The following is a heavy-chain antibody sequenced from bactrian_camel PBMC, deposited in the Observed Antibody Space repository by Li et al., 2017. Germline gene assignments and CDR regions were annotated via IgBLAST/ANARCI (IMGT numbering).Heavy chain of an antibody. CDR3: AAARAVNLGPLNALLYVSPGFRGYRSIL. Sequence: HVQLVESGGGSVQAGGSLRLSCVASGDTIGRYCMGWFRQIPDKEREGVAVVSGDGSALYHDSVAGRFTITRDNAKSTLYLEMNDLESEDTAMYYCAAARAVNLGPLNALLYVSPGFRGYRSILWGQGTQVTVS. V-gene: IGHV3S55*01. CDR2: VSGDGSA. D-gene: IGHD1*01. J-gene: IGHJ4*01. CDR1: GDTIGRYC.